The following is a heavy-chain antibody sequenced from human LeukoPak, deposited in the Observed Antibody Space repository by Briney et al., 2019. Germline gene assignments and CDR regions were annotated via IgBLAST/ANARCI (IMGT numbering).Heavy chain of an antibody. CDR3: AREYDIVVVPAAYYFDY. Sequence: GASVKVSCKASGYTFTDYYIHWVRQAPGQGLEWMGWINPNSGGTNYAQKFQGRVTMTRDTSISTAYMELSRLRSDDTAVYYCAREYDIVVVPAAYYFDYWGQGTLVTVSS. CDR2: INPNSGGT. CDR1: GYTFTDYY. J-gene: IGHJ4*02. V-gene: IGHV1-2*02. D-gene: IGHD2-2*01.